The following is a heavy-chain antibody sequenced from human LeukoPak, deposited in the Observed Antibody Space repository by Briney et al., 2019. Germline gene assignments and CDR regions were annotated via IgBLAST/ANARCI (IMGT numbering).Heavy chain of an antibody. CDR2: INHSGST. J-gene: IGHJ4*02. CDR1: GFTFSSYA. Sequence: GSLRLSCAASGFTFSSYAMSWVRQPPGKGLEWIGEINHSGSTKYNPSLKSRGTMSVDTSKNQFSLNVNSVTAADTAVYYCARQRVGVDGGHFDYWGQGVLVTVSS. D-gene: IGHD1-26*01. CDR3: ARQRVGVDGGHFDY. V-gene: IGHV4-34*01.